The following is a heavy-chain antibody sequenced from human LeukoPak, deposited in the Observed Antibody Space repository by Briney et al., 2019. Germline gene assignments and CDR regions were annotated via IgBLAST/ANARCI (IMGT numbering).Heavy chain of an antibody. V-gene: IGHV6-1*01. J-gene: IGHJ2*01. D-gene: IGHD5-18*01. CDR3: TRAGSYGYYWYFDL. CDR2: TYYRSKWYN. Sequence: SQTLSLTCAISGESVSSNSATWNWIRQSPSRGLEWLGRTYYRSKWYNDYAVSVKSRITINPDTSKNQFPLQLNSVTPEDTAVYYCTRAGSYGYYWYFDLWGRGTLVTVSS. CDR1: GESVSSNSAT.